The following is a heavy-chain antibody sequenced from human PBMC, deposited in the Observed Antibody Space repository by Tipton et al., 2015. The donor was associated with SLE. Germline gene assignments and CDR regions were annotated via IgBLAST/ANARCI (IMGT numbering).Heavy chain of an antibody. CDR1: GGSISSYY. Sequence: TLSLTCTVSGGSISSYYWSWIRQPPGKGLEWIGYIYYSGSTNYNPSLKSRVTISVDTPKNQFSLKLSSVTAADTAVYYCARGTTVILFDYWGQGTLVTVPS. CDR2: IYYSGST. V-gene: IGHV4-59*01. J-gene: IGHJ4*02. CDR3: ARGTTVILFDY. D-gene: IGHD4-17*01.